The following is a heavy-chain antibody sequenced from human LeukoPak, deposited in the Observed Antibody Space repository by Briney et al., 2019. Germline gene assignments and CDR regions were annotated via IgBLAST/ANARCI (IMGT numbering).Heavy chain of an antibody. CDR3: AKELGYYDGHFDY. V-gene: IGHV3-30*18. D-gene: IGHD3-22*01. J-gene: IGHJ4*02. Sequence: XXSCXXSXXTXXSYXXHXVRQAPGKGLEWVAVISYDGSNKYYADSVKGRFTISRDNSKNTLYLQMNSLRAEDTAVYYCAKELGYYDGHFDYWGQGTLVTVSS. CDR1: XXTXXSYX. CDR2: ISYDGSNK.